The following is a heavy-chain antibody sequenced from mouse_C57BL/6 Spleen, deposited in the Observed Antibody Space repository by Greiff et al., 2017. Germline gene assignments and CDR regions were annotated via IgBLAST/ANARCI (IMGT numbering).Heavy chain of an antibody. J-gene: IGHJ1*03. D-gene: IGHD1-1*01. CDR3: ARFLNYYGSSYGYFDV. CDR2: IRNKANGYTT. Sequence: EVKLMESGGGLVQPGGSLSLSCAASGFTFTDYYMSWVRQPPGKALEWLGFIRNKANGYTTEYSASVKGRFTISRDNSQSILYLQMNALRAEDSATYYCARFLNYYGSSYGYFDVWGTGTTVTVSS. V-gene: IGHV7-3*01. CDR1: GFTFTDYY.